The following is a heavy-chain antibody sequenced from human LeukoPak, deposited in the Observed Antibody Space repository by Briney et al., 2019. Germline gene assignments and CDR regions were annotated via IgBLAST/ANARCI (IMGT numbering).Heavy chain of an antibody. CDR3: AKDVYDFRSGYYNSYDY. CDR2: ISYDRSNK. J-gene: IGHJ4*02. CDR1: GFTFSSYG. D-gene: IGHD3-3*01. V-gene: IGHV3-30*18. Sequence: GGSLRLSCAASGFTFSSYGMHWVRQAPGKGLEWVAVISYDRSNKYYADSVKGRFTISRDNSKNTLYLQMNSLRAEDTAVYYCAKDVYDFRSGYYNSYDYWGQGTLVTVSS.